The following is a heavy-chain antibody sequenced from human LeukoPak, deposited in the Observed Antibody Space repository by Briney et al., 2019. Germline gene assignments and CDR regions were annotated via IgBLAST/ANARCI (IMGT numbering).Heavy chain of an antibody. J-gene: IGHJ4*02. D-gene: IGHD2-2*01. CDR3: AKDPGVVPAHYFDY. CDR2: TGSTGVST. Sequence: PGGSLRLPCAASGFTFSSYGMNWVRQAPGKELEWVSGTGSTGVSTFYADSVKGRFTVSRDNSKNTLSLQMNSLRAEDTAVYYCAKDPGVVPAHYFDYWGQGTLVTVSS. CDR1: GFTFSSYG. V-gene: IGHV3-23*01.